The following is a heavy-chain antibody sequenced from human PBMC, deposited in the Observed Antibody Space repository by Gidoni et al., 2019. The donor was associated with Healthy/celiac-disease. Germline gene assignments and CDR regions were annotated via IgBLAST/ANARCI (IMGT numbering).Heavy chain of an antibody. CDR2: IYYSGST. CDR3: ARHGIAVAGADY. CDR1: GGSISSYY. D-gene: IGHD6-19*01. J-gene: IGHJ4*02. Sequence: QVQLQESGPGLVKPSETLSLTCTVSGGSISSYYWSWIRQPPGKGLEWIGYIYYSGSTNYNPSLKSRVTISVDTSKNQFSLKLSSVTAADTAVYYCARHGIAVAGADYWGQGTLVTVSS. V-gene: IGHV4-59*08.